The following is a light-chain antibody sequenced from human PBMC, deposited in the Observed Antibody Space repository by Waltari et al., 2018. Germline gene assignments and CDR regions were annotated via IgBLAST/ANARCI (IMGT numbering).Light chain of an antibody. CDR2: GAT. Sequence: DVQMTQSPSSLSASVGDTITLTCRASQSGRSYLNWYQQKPGRAPKLLSYGATTLQSGVPARFRGTETGTDFTLTISNLQPEDFAVYYCQHYLRLPATFGQGTKVEIK. CDR3: QHYLRLPAT. CDR1: QSGRSY. V-gene: IGKV1-39*01. J-gene: IGKJ1*01.